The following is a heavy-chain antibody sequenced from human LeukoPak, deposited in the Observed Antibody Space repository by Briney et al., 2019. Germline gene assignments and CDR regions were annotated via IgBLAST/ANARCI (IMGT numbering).Heavy chain of an antibody. V-gene: IGHV3-9*01. J-gene: IGHJ4*02. Sequence: PGGSLRLSCAASGFTFDDYVMHWVRQAPGKGLEWVSGISWNSGSIGYADSVKGRFTISRDNAKNSLYLQMNSLRAEDTALYYCAKDLAAAYGGVDYWGQGTLVTVSS. CDR3: AKDLAAAYGGVDY. CDR2: ISWNSGSI. CDR1: GFTFDDYV. D-gene: IGHD6-13*01.